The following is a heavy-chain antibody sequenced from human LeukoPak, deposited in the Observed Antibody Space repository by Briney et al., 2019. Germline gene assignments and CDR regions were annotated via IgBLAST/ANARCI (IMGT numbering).Heavy chain of an antibody. CDR1: GYNFRDYY. CDR2: INPKSGGT. CDR3: ARGAEAETSPLDF. V-gene: IGHV1-2*02. Sequence: ASVKVTCKASGYNFRDYYMHWVRQAPGQGLEWLGWINPKSGGTDYAQQFQGRVTMTRDTSSSTDYLEVRSLRSDDTAVYYCARGAEAETSPLDFWGQGTPVTVSS. D-gene: IGHD6-13*01. J-gene: IGHJ4*02.